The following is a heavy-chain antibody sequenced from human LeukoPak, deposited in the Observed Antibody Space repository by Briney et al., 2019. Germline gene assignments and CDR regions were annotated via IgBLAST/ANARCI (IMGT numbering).Heavy chain of an antibody. V-gene: IGHV3-7*01. CDR1: GFTFSKYW. J-gene: IGHJ4*02. Sequence: GGSLRLSCAASGFTFSKYWMSWVRQAPGKGLEWVANMKQDGGEKYYVDSVKGRFTISRDNAKNSLYLQMNSLRGEDTAAYYCARNLHDYWGQGTLVTVSS. CDR2: MKQDGGEK. CDR3: ARNLHDY.